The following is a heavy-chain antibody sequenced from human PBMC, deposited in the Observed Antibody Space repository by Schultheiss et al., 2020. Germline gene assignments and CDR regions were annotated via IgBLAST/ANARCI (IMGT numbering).Heavy chain of an antibody. D-gene: IGHD3-22*01. V-gene: IGHV3-30*04. J-gene: IGHJ4*02. CDR1: GFTFSSYA. CDR3: ARESQTYYYDSSANDY. Sequence: GESLKISCAASGFTFSSYAMHWVRQAPGKGLEWVAVISYDGSNKYYADSVKGRFTISRDNSKNTLYLQMNSLRAEDTAVYYCARESQTYYYDSSANDYWGQGTLVTVSS. CDR2: ISYDGSNK.